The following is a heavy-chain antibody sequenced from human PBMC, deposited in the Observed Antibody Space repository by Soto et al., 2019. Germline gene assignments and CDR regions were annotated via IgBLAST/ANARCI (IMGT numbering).Heavy chain of an antibody. CDR3: ARGTNYYGSGSYYSYYYYYYMDV. J-gene: IGHJ6*03. CDR1: SGSISSSNW. D-gene: IGHD3-10*01. V-gene: IGHV4-4*02. Sequence: QVQLQESGPGLVKPSGTLSLTCAVSSGSISSSNWWSWVRQPPGKGLEWIGEIYHSGSTNYNPSRKRRVTISVDKSKHQFSLKLSSVTAADTAVYYCARGTNYYGSGSYYSYYYYYYMDVWGKGTTVTVSS. CDR2: IYHSGST.